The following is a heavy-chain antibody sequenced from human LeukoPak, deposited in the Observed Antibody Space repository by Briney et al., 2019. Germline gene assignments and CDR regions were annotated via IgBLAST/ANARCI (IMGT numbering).Heavy chain of an antibody. CDR1: GDSVSSDSVA. D-gene: IGHD6-25*01. Sequence: SQTLSLTFAISGDSVSSDSVAWNWIRQSPSRGLEWLGRTYYRSKWYNEYAVSVKSRATIDPDTSKNQFSLQLNSVTPEDTAVYYCARAIWQRAFDYWGQGTLVTVSS. CDR2: TYYRSKWYN. J-gene: IGHJ4*02. CDR3: ARAIWQRAFDY. V-gene: IGHV6-1*01.